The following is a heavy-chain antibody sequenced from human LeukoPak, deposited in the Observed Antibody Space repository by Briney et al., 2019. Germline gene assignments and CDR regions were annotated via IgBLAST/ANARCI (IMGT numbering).Heavy chain of an antibody. CDR2: IYYSGST. D-gene: IGHD2-2*02. CDR3: ARTYCSSTSCYIPYYYGMDV. V-gene: IGHV4-39*01. Sequence: SETLSLTCTVSGGSISSSSYYWGWIRQPPGKGLEWIGSIYYSGSTYYNPSLKGRVTISVDTSKNQFSLKLSSVTAADTAVYYCARTYCSSTSCYIPYYYGMDVWGQGTTVTVSS. J-gene: IGHJ6*02. CDR1: GGSISSSSYY.